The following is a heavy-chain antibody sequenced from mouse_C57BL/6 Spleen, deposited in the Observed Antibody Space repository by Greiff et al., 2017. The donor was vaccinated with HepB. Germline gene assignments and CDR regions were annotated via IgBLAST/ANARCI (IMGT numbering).Heavy chain of an antibody. Sequence: EVQLQQSGAELVKPGASVKLSCTASGFNIKDYYMHWVKQRTEQGLEWIGRIDPEDGETKYAPKFQGKATITADTSSNTAYLQLSNLTSEDTAVYYCARRSPPNYYGSSYYYAMDYWGQGTSVTVSS. V-gene: IGHV14-2*01. CDR2: IDPEDGET. CDR3: ARRSPPNYYGSSYYYAMDY. J-gene: IGHJ4*01. CDR1: GFNIKDYY. D-gene: IGHD1-1*01.